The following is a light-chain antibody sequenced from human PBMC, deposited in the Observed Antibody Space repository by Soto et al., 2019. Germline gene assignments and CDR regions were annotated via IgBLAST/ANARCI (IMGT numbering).Light chain of an antibody. J-gene: IGKJ1*01. V-gene: IGKV1-5*03. Sequence: DIQMTQSPSTLSASVGDRVTITCRASQSISSWLAWYQQKPGKAPKLLIYKASSLESGVPSRFSGSGSGTEFTRTISSLQPDDFATYYLQQYNSFTWTFGQGTKVEIK. CDR1: QSISSW. CDR3: QQYNSFTWT. CDR2: KAS.